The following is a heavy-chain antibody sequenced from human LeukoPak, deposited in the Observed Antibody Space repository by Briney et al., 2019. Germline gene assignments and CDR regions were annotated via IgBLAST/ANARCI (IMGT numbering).Heavy chain of an antibody. J-gene: IGHJ3*02. D-gene: IGHD2-2*02. V-gene: IGHV4-38-2*02. CDR3: ARDHCSGSSCYRGSTNAFDI. CDR2: IYHSWST. CDR1: GYSISSGYY. Sequence: SETLSLTCAVSGYSISSGYYWGWIRQPPGKGLEWIGSIYHSWSTYYNPSLKSRVTISVDTSKNKSPLKLRSVTAADTAMYYCARDHCSGSSCYRGSTNAFDIWGQGTMVTVSS.